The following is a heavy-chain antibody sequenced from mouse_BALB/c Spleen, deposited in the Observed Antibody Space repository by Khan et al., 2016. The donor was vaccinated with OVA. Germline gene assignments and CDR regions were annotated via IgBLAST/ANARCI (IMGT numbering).Heavy chain of an antibody. V-gene: IGHV3-8*02. CDR1: GDSITSGY. CDR3: ARSTYRYAFAY. J-gene: IGHJ3*01. Sequence: EGQRKESGPSSGKTSQTLSLTCSVTGDSITSGYWSWIRKFPGNKLEYMGYMIYTGYTDYNPSLKSRLAITRHTSKNQYYLQLNSVTTEDTATYYCARSTYRYAFAYWGQGTLVTVSA. D-gene: IGHD2-14*01. CDR2: MIYTGYT.